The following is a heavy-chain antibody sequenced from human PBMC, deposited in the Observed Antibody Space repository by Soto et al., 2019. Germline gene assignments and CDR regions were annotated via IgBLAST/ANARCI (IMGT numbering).Heavy chain of an antibody. V-gene: IGHV3-30-3*01. CDR2: ISSDVVNY. CDR3: ARGGAWTPEGLGY. CDR1: GFTFSSFA. D-gene: IGHD2-15*01. J-gene: IGHJ4*02. Sequence: QVQLVESGGGVVQPGRSLRLSCAASGFTFSSFAMHWVRQAPGKGLEWLAVISSDVVNYYYAESVKGRFTISIDNSKNTRYLQVNSLRNDDTAVYYCARGGAWTPEGLGYWGQGTLVTVSS.